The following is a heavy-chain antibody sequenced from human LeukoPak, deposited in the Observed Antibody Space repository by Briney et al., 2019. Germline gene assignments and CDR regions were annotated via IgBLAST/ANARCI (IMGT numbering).Heavy chain of an antibody. CDR1: GYTLSAYT. D-gene: IGHD6-19*01. Sequence: ASVKVSCKASGYTLSAYTIHWVRQAPGQRFEWMGWIDGDSGDTRYSEKFQGRVTFIRDTSASTVYMELSSLRSEDTAVYYCARGSTSDWPLDYWGQGTLVTISS. V-gene: IGHV1-3*01. J-gene: IGHJ4*02. CDR2: IDGDSGDT. CDR3: ARGSTSDWPLDY.